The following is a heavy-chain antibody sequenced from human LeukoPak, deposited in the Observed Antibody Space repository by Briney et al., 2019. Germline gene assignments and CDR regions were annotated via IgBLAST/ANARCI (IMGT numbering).Heavy chain of an antibody. V-gene: IGHV3-30*02. Sequence: GGSLRLSCAASGFIFRNHGMHWVRQSPDKGLQGVAFIRFDATDTYYSESVKGRFTISRDNSKNTMYLQTRSLRSDDSAVYYCAKTSKGYTTGWQMKMGSWGQGTLATVSS. J-gene: IGHJ5*02. D-gene: IGHD6-19*01. CDR3: AKTSKGYTTGWQMKMGS. CDR2: IRFDATDT. CDR1: GFIFRNHG.